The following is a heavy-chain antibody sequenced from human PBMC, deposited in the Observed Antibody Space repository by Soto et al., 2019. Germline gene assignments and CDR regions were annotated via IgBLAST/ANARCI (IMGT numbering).Heavy chain of an antibody. CDR3: ARFPHGALVGATSYYYYGMDV. CDR1: GFSLSTSGMC. Sequence: GSGPTLVNPTQTLTLTCTFSGFSLSTSGMCVSWIRQPPGKALEWLALIDWDDDKYYSTSLKTRLTISKDTSKNQVVLTMTNMDPVDTATYYCARFPHGALVGATSYYYYGMDVWGQGTTVTVSS. D-gene: IGHD1-26*01. CDR2: IDWDDDK. J-gene: IGHJ6*02. V-gene: IGHV2-70*01.